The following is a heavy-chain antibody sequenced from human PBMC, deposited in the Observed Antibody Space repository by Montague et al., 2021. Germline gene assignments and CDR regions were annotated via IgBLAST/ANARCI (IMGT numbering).Heavy chain of an antibody. CDR1: GGAIEGRY. CDR2: IYYRGNT. Sequence: SETLSLTCTVSGGAIEGRYWSWIRQPPGKGLEWIGYIYYRGNTNYNPSLKNRVTISVDTSKNQFSLKLSSLTAADTAVYYCARDLHGSYGKLFDPWGQGTLVTVSS. J-gene: IGHJ5*02. V-gene: IGHV4-59*11. D-gene: IGHD1-26*01. CDR3: ARDLHGSYGKLFDP.